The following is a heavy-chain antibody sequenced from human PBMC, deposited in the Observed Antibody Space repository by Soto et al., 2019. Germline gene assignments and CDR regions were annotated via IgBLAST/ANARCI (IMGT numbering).Heavy chain of an antibody. J-gene: IGHJ6*02. CDR1: GGTFSSYA. V-gene: IGHV1-69*01. Sequence: QVQLVQSGAEVKKPGSSVKVSCKASGGTFSSYAISWVRQAPGQGLEWMGGIIPIFGTANYAQKFQGRVTITEDESTSTAYMELSSLRSEDTAVYYCAIDMLAAAEWNWGRDYYYGMDVWGQGTTVTVSS. CDR2: IIPIFGTA. CDR3: AIDMLAAAEWNWGRDYYYGMDV. D-gene: IGHD6-13*01.